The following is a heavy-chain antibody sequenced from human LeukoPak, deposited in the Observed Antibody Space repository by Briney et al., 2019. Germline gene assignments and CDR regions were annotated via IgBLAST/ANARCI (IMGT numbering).Heavy chain of an antibody. CDR1: GGSISSYY. CDR3: ARFGGGSYVLFTNDAFDI. Sequence: PSETLSLTCTVSGGSISSYYWSWIRQPPGKGLEWIGYIYYSGSTNYNPSLKSRVTISVDTSKNQFSLKLSSVTAADTAVYYCARFGGGSYVLFTNDAFDIWGQGTMVTVSS. D-gene: IGHD1-26*01. J-gene: IGHJ3*02. CDR2: IYYSGST. V-gene: IGHV4-59*01.